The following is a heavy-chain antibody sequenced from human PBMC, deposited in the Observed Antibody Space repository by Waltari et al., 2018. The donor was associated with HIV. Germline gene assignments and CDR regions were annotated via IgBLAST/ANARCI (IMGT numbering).Heavy chain of an antibody. D-gene: IGHD6-25*01. CDR2: FDPEDCET. CDR3: ATLGIRAAKTWFDP. Sequence: QVQLVQSGAEVKKPGASVKVSCKVSGYTLTELSMHWVRQAPGKGLEWMGGFDPEDCETIYAQKCQGRVTMTEDTSTDTAYMELSSLRSEDTAVYYCATLGIRAAKTWFDPWGQGTLVTVSS. V-gene: IGHV1-24*01. J-gene: IGHJ5*02. CDR1: GYTLTELS.